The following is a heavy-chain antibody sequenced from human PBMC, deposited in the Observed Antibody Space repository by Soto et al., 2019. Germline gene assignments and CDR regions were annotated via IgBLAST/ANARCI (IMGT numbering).Heavy chain of an antibody. CDR1: GYTFTSYG. V-gene: IGHV1-18*01. J-gene: IGHJ4*02. CDR2: ISAYNGNT. Sequence: QVQLVQSGAEVKKPGASVKVSCKASGYTFTSYGISWVRQAPGQGPEWMGWISAYNGNTKYTQKLQGRVTMTTDTSTSTGYMELRSLRSDDTAVYYCARDLAVGLVDYWGQGTLVTVSS. D-gene: IGHD6-19*01. CDR3: ARDLAVGLVDY.